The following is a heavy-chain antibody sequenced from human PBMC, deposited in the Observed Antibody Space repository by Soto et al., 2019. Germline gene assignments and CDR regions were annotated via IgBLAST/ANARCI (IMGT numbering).Heavy chain of an antibody. CDR2: IYYSGST. CDR3: ARGYDSSGYSVRFQH. J-gene: IGHJ1*01. V-gene: IGHV4-59*06. CDR1: GGSISSCY. D-gene: IGHD3-22*01. Sequence: SETLSLTCTVSGGSISSCYCNWIRQPPGKGLEWVGYIYYSGSTYYNPSLKSRVTISVDTSKNQFSLKLSSVTAADTAVYYCARGYDSSGYSVRFQHWGQGTLVTVSS.